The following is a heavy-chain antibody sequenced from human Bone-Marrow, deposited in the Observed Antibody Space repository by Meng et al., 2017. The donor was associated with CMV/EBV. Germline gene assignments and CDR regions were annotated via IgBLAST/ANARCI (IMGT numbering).Heavy chain of an antibody. CDR2: IYSGGSST. CDR1: GFTFSSYS. Sequence: LSLTCAASGFTFSSYSMNWVRQAPGKGLEWVSVIYSGGSSTYYADSVKGRFTISRDNSKNTLYLQMNSLRAEDTAVYYCAKITRPRGIYYYYGMDVWGQGITVIVSS. J-gene: IGHJ6*02. D-gene: IGHD1-26*01. CDR3: AKITRPRGIYYYYGMDV. V-gene: IGHV3-23*03.